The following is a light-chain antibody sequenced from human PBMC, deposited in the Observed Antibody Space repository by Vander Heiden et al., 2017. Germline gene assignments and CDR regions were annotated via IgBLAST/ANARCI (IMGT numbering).Light chain of an antibody. CDR1: SRDVGGYNY. Sequence: QSALTQPPSASGSPGQSVTISCTGTSRDVGGYNYVSWYQQHPGKAPKLMIYEGSKRPSGVPDRFSGSKSGNTASLTVSGLQAEDEADYYCSSYAGSNNVVFGGGTKLTVL. CDR3: SSYAGSNNVV. J-gene: IGLJ2*01. CDR2: EGS. V-gene: IGLV2-8*01.